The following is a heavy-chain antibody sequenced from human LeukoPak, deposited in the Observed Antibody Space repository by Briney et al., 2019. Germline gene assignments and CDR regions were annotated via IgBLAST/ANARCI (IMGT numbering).Heavy chain of an antibody. V-gene: IGHV3-11*05. D-gene: IGHD2-21*02. Sequence: PGGSLRLSCAASGFTFSDYYMSWIRQAPGKGLEWVSYISSSSSYTNYADSVKGRFTISRDNAKNSLYLQMNSLRAEDTAVYYCAKEDCGVDCSTFDYWGQGTLVTVSS. J-gene: IGHJ4*02. CDR2: ISSSSSYT. CDR3: AKEDCGVDCSTFDY. CDR1: GFTFSDYY.